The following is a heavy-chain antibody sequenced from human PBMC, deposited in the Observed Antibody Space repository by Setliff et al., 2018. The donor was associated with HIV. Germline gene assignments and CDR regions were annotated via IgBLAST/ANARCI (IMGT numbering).Heavy chain of an antibody. CDR2: INSDGSNT. CDR1: GFTFSSYW. Sequence: RLSCAASGFTFSSYWMHWVRQVPGKGLVWVSRINSDGSNTTYADSVKGRFTISRDNAKNTLYLQMNSLRAEDTAVFYCARDKSYYYDSTVSRGLYYFDYWGQGTLVTVSS. CDR3: ARDKSYYYDSTVSRGLYYFDY. D-gene: IGHD3-22*01. J-gene: IGHJ4*02. V-gene: IGHV3-74*01.